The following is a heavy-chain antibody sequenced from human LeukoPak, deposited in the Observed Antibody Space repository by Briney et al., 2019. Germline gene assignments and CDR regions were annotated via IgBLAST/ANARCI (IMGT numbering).Heavy chain of an antibody. J-gene: IGHJ5*02. V-gene: IGHV4-34*01. D-gene: IGHD3-10*01. Sequence: PSETLSLTCAVYGGSFSGYYWSWIRQPPGKGLEWIGEINHSGSTNYNPSLKSRVTISVDTSKNQFSLKLSSVTAADTAVYYCARGLGLLWFGELNWFDPWGQGTLVTVSS. CDR2: INHSGST. CDR3: ARGLGLLWFGELNWFDP. CDR1: GGSFSGYY.